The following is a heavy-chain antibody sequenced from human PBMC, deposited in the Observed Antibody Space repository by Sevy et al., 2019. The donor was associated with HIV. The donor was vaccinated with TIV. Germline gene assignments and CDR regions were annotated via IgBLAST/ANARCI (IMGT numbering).Heavy chain of an antibody. J-gene: IGHJ3*02. CDR3: ARRRVAGYYGSGTPPLVNGPFDI. V-gene: IGHV4-39*01. D-gene: IGHD3-10*01. CDR2: SYYSGST. CDR1: GGSISSSDNY. Sequence: SETLSLTCTVSGGSISSSDNYWGWIHQPPGKGLDWIASSYYSGSTYYNPSLKSPVTISVDTSKNQFSLKLWSVTAADTAVYYSARRRVAGYYGSGTPPLVNGPFDIWGQGTMVTVSS.